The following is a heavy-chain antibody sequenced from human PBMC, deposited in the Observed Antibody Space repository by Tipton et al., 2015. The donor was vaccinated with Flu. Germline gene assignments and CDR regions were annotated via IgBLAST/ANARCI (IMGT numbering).Heavy chain of an antibody. CDR2: IYPADSDT. CDR1: GYSFANYW. J-gene: IGHJ4*02. Sequence: QLVQSGAEMKKPGESLRISCRASGYSFANYWIGWVRQTPERDLEWVGNIYPADSDTRYSPSFQGHVTVSADKSINTVYLEWSGLEASDTAVYYCARRQKSCYGGDCYSYYFDLWGQGTLVTVSS. D-gene: IGHD2-21*02. V-gene: IGHV5-51*01. CDR3: ARRQKSCYGGDCYSYYFDL.